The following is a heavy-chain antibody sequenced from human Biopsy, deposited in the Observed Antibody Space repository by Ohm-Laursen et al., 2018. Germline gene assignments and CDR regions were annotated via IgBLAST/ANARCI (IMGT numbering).Heavy chain of an antibody. CDR1: GFSISSGHY. D-gene: IGHD3-16*01. Sequence: SETLSLTCAVFGFSISSGHYWTWIRQSPGKGLEWIGYIYYTGSTNYNPSVKSRVTISVDTPKNQFSLKLNSVTAADTAVYFCARDSRGGHLNTTLITGKNLNSWGQGILVTVSS. CDR2: IYYTGST. J-gene: IGHJ4*02. V-gene: IGHV4-61*01. CDR3: ARDSRGGHLNTTLITGKNLNS.